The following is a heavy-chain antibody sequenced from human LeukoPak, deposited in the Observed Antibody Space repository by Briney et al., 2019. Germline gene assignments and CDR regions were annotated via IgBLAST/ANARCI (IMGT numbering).Heavy chain of an antibody. Sequence: PSETLSLTCTVSGGSISSGGYSWSWIRQPPGKGLEWIGYIYHSGSTYYNPSLKSRVTTSVDRSKNQFSLKLSSVTAADTAVYYYARGYDRTAFDIWGQGTMVTVSS. V-gene: IGHV4-30-2*01. CDR2: IYHSGST. D-gene: IGHD5-12*01. CDR1: GGSISSGGYS. CDR3: ARGYDRTAFDI. J-gene: IGHJ3*02.